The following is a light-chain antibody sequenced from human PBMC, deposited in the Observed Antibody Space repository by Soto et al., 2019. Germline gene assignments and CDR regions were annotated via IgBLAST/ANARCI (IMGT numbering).Light chain of an antibody. CDR1: QGISSA. Sequence: AIQLTQSPSSLSASVGDRVTITCRASQGISSALAWFRQKQGKAPKLLIYDASSLEGGVPSRFSGSGSGTDFTLTISSLQPEAFATYYCQQFNSYPRTFGQGTKVEIK. V-gene: IGKV1-13*02. CDR3: QQFNSYPRT. CDR2: DAS. J-gene: IGKJ1*01.